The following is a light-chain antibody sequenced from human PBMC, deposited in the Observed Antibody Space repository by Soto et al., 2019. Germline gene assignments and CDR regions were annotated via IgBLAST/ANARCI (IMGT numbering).Light chain of an antibody. V-gene: IGLV2-14*01. CDR1: SGDIGDYNY. CDR3: SSYTSSNTYV. Sequence: QSVLTQPASVSGSPGQSITISCVGTSGDIGDYNYVSWYQQPPGTAPKVMIYEVSNRPSGVPYRFSGSKSGNTASLTISGLQAEDEADYYCSSYTSSNTYVFGTGTKVTVL. CDR2: EVS. J-gene: IGLJ1*01.